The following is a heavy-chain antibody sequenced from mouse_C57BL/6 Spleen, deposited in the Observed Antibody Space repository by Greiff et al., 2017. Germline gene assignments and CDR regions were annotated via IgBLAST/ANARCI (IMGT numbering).Heavy chain of an antibody. CDR3: ANTGDGGYYCDY. Sequence: QVQLQQSGAELVKPGASVKISCKASGYAFSSYWMNWVKQRPGKGLEWIGQIYPGDGDTNYNGKFKGKATLTADKSSSTAYMQLSSLTSEDSAVYFCANTGDGGYYCDYWGQGTTLTVSS. CDR2: IYPGDGDT. V-gene: IGHV1-80*01. CDR1: GYAFSSYW. J-gene: IGHJ2*01. D-gene: IGHD3-1*01.